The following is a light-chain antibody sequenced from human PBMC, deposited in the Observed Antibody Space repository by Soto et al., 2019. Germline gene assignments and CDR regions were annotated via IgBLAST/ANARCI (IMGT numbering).Light chain of an antibody. CDR2: GAS. CDR3: RQDGSSTHT. J-gene: IGKJ4*01. Sequence: PQSPGPRSLSQGERATLPCRASQSLSSTYLAWYRQKPGKSPRPLIYGASSRDTGIPEEFGGSGAGTVCTRAISGLELEMLAVIYGRQDGSSTHTFGGGTKVDIK. CDR1: QSLSSTY. V-gene: IGKV3-20*01.